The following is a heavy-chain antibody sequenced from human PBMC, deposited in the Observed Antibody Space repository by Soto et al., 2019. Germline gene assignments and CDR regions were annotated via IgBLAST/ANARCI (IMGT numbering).Heavy chain of an antibody. J-gene: IGHJ5*02. Sequence: SETLSLTCTVSGASIITSIYYWGWIRQPPGKGLEWIGTIYYSGSTYYNPSLKSRVTISVDTSKNQFSLKLSSVTAADTAVYYCARAGTTMVRGVISGWFDPWGQGTLVTVSS. CDR1: GASIITSIYY. V-gene: IGHV4-39*07. CDR3: ARAGTTMVRGVISGWFDP. CDR2: IYYSGST. D-gene: IGHD3-10*01.